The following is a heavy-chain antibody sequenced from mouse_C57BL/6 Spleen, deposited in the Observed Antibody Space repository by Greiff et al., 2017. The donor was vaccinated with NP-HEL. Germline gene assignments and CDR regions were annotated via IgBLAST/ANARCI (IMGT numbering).Heavy chain of an antibody. V-gene: IGHV1-66*01. D-gene: IGHD1-1*01. Sequence: QVQLQQSGPELVKPGASVKISCKASGYSFTSYYIHWVKQRPGQGLEWIGWIYPGSGNTKYNEKFKGKATLTADTSSSTACMQLSSLTSEDSAVYYCARADYGSYFDVWGTGTTVTVSS. CDR2: IYPGSGNT. CDR1: GYSFTSYY. J-gene: IGHJ1*03. CDR3: ARADYGSYFDV.